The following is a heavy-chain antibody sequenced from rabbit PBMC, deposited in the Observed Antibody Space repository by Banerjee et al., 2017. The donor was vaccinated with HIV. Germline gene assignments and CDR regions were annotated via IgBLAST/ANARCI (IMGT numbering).Heavy chain of an antibody. CDR1: GFTISGSYY. Sequence: QEQLVESGGDLVKPGASLTLTCTASGFTISGSYYMCWVRQAPGKGLEWIACIYGGSSGSTYYESWAKVRFTISKTSATTVTLQLTSLTAADAATYFCARDPGYTSYTGYGVNLWGQGTLVTVS. V-gene: IGHV1S45*01. D-gene: IGHD1-1*01. CDR2: IYGGSSGST. CDR3: ARDPGYTSYTGYGVNL. J-gene: IGHJ3*01.